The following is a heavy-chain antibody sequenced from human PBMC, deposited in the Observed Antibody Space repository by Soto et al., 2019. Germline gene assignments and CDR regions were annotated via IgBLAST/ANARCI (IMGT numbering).Heavy chain of an antibody. V-gene: IGHV1-69*06. J-gene: IGHJ3*02. D-gene: IGHD1-26*01. CDR3: ARDEGGSYWANAFDI. CDR2: IIPIFGTA. Sequence: SVKVSWKAAGGTFSSYAISWGRQAPGQGLEWMGGIIPIFGTANYAQKFRGRVTITADNSTSTAYMELSSLRSEDTAVYYCARDEGGSYWANAFDICGQGTMVTVSS. CDR1: GGTFSSYA.